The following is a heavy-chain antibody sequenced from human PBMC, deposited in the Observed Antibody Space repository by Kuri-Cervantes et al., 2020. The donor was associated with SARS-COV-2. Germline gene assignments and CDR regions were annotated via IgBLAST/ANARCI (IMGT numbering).Heavy chain of an antibody. D-gene: IGHD6-19*01. Sequence: GGSLRLSCAASGFTFSGHWIHWVRQAPGKGLVWVSRINPDGSYTNNADSVKGRFTLSRDNAKNMLFLQMNSLRAEDTAVYYCARRIAVAGVGAFDIWGQGTMVTVSS. J-gene: IGHJ3*02. CDR2: INPDGSYT. CDR3: ARRIAVAGVGAFDI. V-gene: IGHV3-74*01. CDR1: GFTFSGHW.